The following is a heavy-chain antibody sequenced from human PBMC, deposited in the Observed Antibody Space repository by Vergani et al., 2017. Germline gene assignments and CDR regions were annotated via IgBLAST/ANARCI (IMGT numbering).Heavy chain of an antibody. J-gene: IGHJ6*03. CDR2: ISGSGGST. D-gene: IGHD2-2*01. V-gene: IGHV3-23*01. Sequence: EVQLLESGGGLVQPGGSLRLSCAASGFTFSSYAMSWVRQAPGKGLEWVSAISGSGGSTYYADSVKGRFTISRDNSKNTLYLQMNSLRAEDTAVYYCAKGEPVVPAPYYYYYYYMDVWGKGTTVTVSS. CDR3: AKGEPVVPAPYYYYYYYMDV. CDR1: GFTFSSYA.